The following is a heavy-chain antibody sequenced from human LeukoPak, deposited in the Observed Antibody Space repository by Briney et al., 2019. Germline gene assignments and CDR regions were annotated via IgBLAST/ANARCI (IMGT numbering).Heavy chain of an antibody. CDR1: CGPISGHY. J-gene: IGHJ4*01. CDR2: IYYTGNT. V-gene: IGHV4-59*11. Sequence: SETLSLPCTVSCGPISGHYWIWIRQPPGKGLEWIGYIYYTGNTNYNPSLKSRVTISVDTSKNQSSLKLSSVTTGDTAVYYCARIVAYDFGYIDYWGHGTLVTVSS. CDR3: ARIVAYDFGYIDY. D-gene: IGHD2/OR15-2a*01.